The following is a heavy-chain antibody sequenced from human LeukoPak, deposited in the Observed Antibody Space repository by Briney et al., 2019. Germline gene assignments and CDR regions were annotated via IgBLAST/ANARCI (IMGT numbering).Heavy chain of an antibody. CDR2: FSGSVGGQ. CDR3: TTDNLGSGIAAHFGWGGDYYYDSSGHHTVDAFDI. D-gene: IGHD3-22*01. Sequence: GGSLKPSFAAPGLPFSSNPMSGFGQAPGKGLEWFSPFSGSVGGQYYAASVKGRFTTSRDNSKNTLYLQMNSLKTEDTAVYYCTTDNLGSGIAAHFGWGGDYYYDSSGHHTVDAFDIWGQGTMVTVSS. CDR1: GLPFSSNP. V-gene: IGHV3-23*01. J-gene: IGHJ3*02.